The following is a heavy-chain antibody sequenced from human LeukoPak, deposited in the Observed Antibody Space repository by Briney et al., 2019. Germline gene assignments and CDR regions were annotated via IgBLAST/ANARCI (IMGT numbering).Heavy chain of an antibody. Sequence: GGSLRLSCAASGFTFSSYSMIWVRQAPGKGLEWVSYISSSSSTIYYADSVKGRFTISRDNAKNSLYLQMNILRAEDTAVYYCARDLDYGGNSFDYWGQGTLVTASS. CDR2: ISSSSSTI. J-gene: IGHJ4*02. CDR3: ARDLDYGGNSFDY. CDR1: GFTFSSYS. V-gene: IGHV3-48*01. D-gene: IGHD4-23*01.